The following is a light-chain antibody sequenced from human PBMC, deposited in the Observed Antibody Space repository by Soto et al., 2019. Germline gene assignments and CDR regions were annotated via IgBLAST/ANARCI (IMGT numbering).Light chain of an antibody. Sequence: QSALTQPASVSGSPGQSITISCTGTSSDVGGYNYVSWYQQHPGKAPKLMIYDVSNRPSGVSNRFSGSKSGNTASLTISGLQVEDEADYSCSSYTSSITVVFGGGTKLTVL. CDR3: SSYTSSITVV. V-gene: IGLV2-14*01. CDR2: DVS. J-gene: IGLJ2*01. CDR1: SSDVGGYNY.